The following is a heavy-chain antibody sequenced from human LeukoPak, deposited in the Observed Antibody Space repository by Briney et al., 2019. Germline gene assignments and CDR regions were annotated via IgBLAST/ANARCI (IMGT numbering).Heavy chain of an antibody. CDR3: ARRGGGGAGVYYYYGMDV. J-gene: IGHJ6*02. D-gene: IGHD2-21*01. CDR1: GFTFSSCA. CDR2: ISYDGSNK. V-gene: IGHV3-30-3*01. Sequence: GGSLRLSCAASGFTFSSCALHWVRQAPGKGLEWVAVISYDGSNKYYADSVKGRFTISRDNSKNTLYLQMNSLRAEDMALYYCARRGGGGAGVYYYYGMDVWGQGTTVTVSS.